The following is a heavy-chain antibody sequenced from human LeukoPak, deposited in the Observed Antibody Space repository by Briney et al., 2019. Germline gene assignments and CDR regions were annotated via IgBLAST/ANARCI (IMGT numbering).Heavy chain of an antibody. D-gene: IGHD6-13*01. Sequence: PGGSLRLSCAASGFTFNNYGMHWVRQAPGKGLEWVSFIRNDGSNKYYADSVKGRFTISRDNSKNTLSLQLSSLTTEDTAVYYCAKDRVTAAGYYFDYWGQGTLVTVSS. CDR1: GFTFNNYG. J-gene: IGHJ4*02. CDR3: AKDRVTAAGYYFDY. V-gene: IGHV3-30*02. CDR2: IRNDGSNK.